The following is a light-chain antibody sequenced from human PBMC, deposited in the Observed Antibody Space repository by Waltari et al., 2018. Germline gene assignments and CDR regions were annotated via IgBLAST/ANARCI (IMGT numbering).Light chain of an antibody. V-gene: IGKV3-11*01. CDR3: QQRSNWPWT. CDR2: DAS. Sequence: EIVLTQSPATLSLSPGERATLSCRASQRVSSYLAWYQQKPGQAPRLLIYDASNRATGIPARFSGSGSGTDFTLTFSSLEPEDFAVYYCQQRSNWPWTFGQGTKVEIK. CDR1: QRVSSY. J-gene: IGKJ1*01.